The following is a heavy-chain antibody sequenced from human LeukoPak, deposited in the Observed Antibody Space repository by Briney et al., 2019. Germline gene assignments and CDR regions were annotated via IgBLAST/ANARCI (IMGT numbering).Heavy chain of an antibody. Sequence: EASVKVSCKASGYTFTSYDINWGRRATGQRLEWMGWMNPNSGNTGYAQKFQGRVTMTRNTSISTAYMELSSLRSEDTAVYYCARGGYRGFDYWGQGTLATVSS. D-gene: IGHD5-24*01. CDR1: GYTFTSYD. CDR3: ARGGYRGFDY. CDR2: MNPNSGNT. V-gene: IGHV1-8*01. J-gene: IGHJ4*02.